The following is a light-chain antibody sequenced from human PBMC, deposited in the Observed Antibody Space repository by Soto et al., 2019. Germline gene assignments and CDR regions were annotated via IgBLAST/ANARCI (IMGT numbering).Light chain of an antibody. CDR1: QSILYSSNNKNY. Sequence: DIVMTQSPDSLAVSLGERATINCKSSQSILYSSNNKNYLVWYQQKRGQPPKVLIYLASTRESGVPDRFSGSGSGTDFTPTISSLQAEDVAVYYCQQYYSAPLTFGGGTKVDIK. J-gene: IGKJ4*01. V-gene: IGKV4-1*01. CDR3: QQYYSAPLT. CDR2: LAS.